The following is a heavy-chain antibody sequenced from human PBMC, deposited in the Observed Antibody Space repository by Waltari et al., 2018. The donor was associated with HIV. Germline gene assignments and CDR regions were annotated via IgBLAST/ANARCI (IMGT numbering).Heavy chain of an antibody. D-gene: IGHD1-26*01. CDR3: ARDWDVTTACMDV. Sequence: QVKLQESGPGLVKPSETLSPTCVVSGASMRSSSYFWGWIRQAPGKGLEWIGSMFYTGSSYYNPSLKSRVNISIDTLNNQFSLKMTSVTAADTAVYYCARDWDVTTACMDVWGQGPRSPSP. V-gene: IGHV4-39*07. CDR1: GASMRSSSYF. CDR2: MFYTGSS. J-gene: IGHJ6*02.